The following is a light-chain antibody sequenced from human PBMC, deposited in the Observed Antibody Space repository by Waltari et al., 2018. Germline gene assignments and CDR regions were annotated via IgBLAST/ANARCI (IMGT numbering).Light chain of an antibody. Sequence: DIVMTQSPLSLSVTPGEPASISFRSSQRLLHSSGNTFLDWYLQKPGQSPQLLIYLVSNRASGVPDRFSGSGSGTDFTLKISRVEAEDVGVYFCMQARQTPWTFGQGTKVEIK. CDR3: MQARQTPWT. V-gene: IGKV2-28*01. CDR1: QRLLHSSGNTF. CDR2: LVS. J-gene: IGKJ1*01.